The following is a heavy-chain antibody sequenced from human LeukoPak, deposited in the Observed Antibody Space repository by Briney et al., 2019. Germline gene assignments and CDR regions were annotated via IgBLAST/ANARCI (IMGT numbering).Heavy chain of an antibody. D-gene: IGHD3-10*01. CDR2: IYHSGGT. CDR1: GYSISNGHY. Sequence: SETLSLTCAVSGYSISNGHYWGWIRQPPGKGLEWIGSIYHSGGTYYNPSLKSRVTISVDTSKNQFSLKMKSVTAADTAVYYCAGFTPAVDYCSQGTLVTVSS. J-gene: IGHJ4*02. V-gene: IGHV4-38-2*01. CDR3: AGFTPAVDY.